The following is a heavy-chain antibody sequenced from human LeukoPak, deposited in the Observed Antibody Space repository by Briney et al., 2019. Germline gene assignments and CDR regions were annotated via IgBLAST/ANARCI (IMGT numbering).Heavy chain of an antibody. J-gene: IGHJ6*02. V-gene: IGHV3-53*01. D-gene: IGHD2-2*01. CDR3: AREGCSSTSCYWDYYYYGMDV. CDR1: GFTVSSNF. CDR2: IYSGGST. Sequence: GGSLRLSCAASGFTVSSNFLSWVRQPPGKGLEWVSDIYSGGSTYYADSVKGRFTISRDNSKNTLYLQMNSLRAEDTAVYYCAREGCSSTSCYWDYYYYGMDVWGQGTTVTVSS.